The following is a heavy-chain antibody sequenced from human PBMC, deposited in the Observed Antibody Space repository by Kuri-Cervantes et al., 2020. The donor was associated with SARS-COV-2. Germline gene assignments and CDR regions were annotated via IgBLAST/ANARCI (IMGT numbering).Heavy chain of an antibody. CDR1: GFTFSSYW. D-gene: IGHD3-3*01. CDR2: IKQDGSEK. Sequence: LSLTCAASGFTFSSYWMSWVRQAPGKGLEWVANIKQDGSEKYYVDSVKGRFTISRDNAKNSLYLQMNSLGVEDTAVYYCAKTGRVSIFGVVSLGDAFDIWGQGTMVTVSS. J-gene: IGHJ3*02. V-gene: IGHV3-7*01. CDR3: AKTGRVSIFGVVSLGDAFDI.